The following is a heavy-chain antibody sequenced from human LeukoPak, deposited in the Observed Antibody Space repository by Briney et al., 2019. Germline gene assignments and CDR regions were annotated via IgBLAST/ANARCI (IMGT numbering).Heavy chain of an antibody. CDR2: IQNDGSNE. V-gene: IGHV3-30*02. CDR1: GFTFRSYG. J-gene: IGHJ6*03. Sequence: GGSLRLSCAASGFTFRSYGMHWVRQAPGKGLEWVAYIQNDGSNEQYADSVKGRFSISRDNSKNILYLQMNSLRAEDTAVYYCAKDRCSNGIGCYYYYMDVWGKGTTVTISS. CDR3: AKDRCSNGIGCYYYYMDV. D-gene: IGHD2-8*01.